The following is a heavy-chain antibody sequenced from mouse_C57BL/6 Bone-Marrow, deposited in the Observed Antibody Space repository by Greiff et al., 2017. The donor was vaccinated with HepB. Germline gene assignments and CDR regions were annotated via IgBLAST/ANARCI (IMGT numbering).Heavy chain of an antibody. D-gene: IGHD1-1*01. CDR3: ARMEYYGSRYWYFDV. CDR1: GFSLTSYA. CDR2: IWTGGGT. Sequence: VKLQESGPGLVAPSQSLSITCTVSGFSLTSYAISWVRQPPGKGLEWLGVIWTGGGTNYNSALKSRLSISKDNSKSQVFLKMNSLQTDDTARYYCARMEYYGSRYWYFDVWGTGTTVTVSS. V-gene: IGHV2-9-1*01. J-gene: IGHJ1*03.